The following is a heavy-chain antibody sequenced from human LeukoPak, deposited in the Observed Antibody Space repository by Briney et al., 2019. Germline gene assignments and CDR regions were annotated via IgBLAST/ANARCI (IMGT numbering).Heavy chain of an antibody. D-gene: IGHD5-18*01. Sequence: SETLSLTCTVSGGSISSYYWSWIRQPPGKGLEWIGYIYYSGSTNYNPSLKSRVTISVDTSKNQFSLKLSSVTAADTAVYYCARQEQWIQLWSYYYYMDVWGKGTTVTISS. CDR2: IYYSGST. CDR1: GGSISSYY. CDR3: ARQEQWIQLWSYYYYMDV. V-gene: IGHV4-59*08. J-gene: IGHJ6*03.